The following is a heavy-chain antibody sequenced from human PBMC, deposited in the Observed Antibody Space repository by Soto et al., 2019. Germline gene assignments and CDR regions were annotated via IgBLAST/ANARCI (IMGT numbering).Heavy chain of an antibody. J-gene: IGHJ5*02. CDR1: GFTFSSYS. D-gene: IGHD5-12*01. CDR3: ARVIGFRGWFDP. Sequence: EVQLVESGGGLVKPGGSLRLSCAASGFTFSSYSMNWVRQAPGKGLEWVSSISSSSSYIYYADSVKGRFTISRDNAKNSLYLQMNSLRAEDTAVYYCARVIGFRGWFDPWGQGTLVTVSS. CDR2: ISSSSSYI. V-gene: IGHV3-21*01.